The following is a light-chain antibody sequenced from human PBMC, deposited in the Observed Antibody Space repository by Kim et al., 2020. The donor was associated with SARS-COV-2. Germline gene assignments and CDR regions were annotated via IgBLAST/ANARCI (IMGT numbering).Light chain of an antibody. CDR2: GAS. CDR1: KRVGGSV. Sequence: YPGDEAVILSCAVKRVGGSVLAWYQQKPGQAPRLLIYGASTRASGVPNRFSGSGSGTDFTLTVSSLQPEDFAVYYCQQYRSSPLTFGGGTKVDIK. V-gene: IGKV3-20*01. J-gene: IGKJ4*01. CDR3: QQYRSSPLT.